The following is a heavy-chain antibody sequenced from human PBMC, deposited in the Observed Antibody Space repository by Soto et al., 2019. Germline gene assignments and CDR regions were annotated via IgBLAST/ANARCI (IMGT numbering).Heavy chain of an antibody. Sequence: SVKVSCKASGGTFSSYAISWVRQAPGQGLEWMGGIIPIFGTANYAQKFQGRVTITADESTSTAYMELSSLRSEDTAVYYCARVYYDSSGYGAFDIWGQGTMVTVSS. J-gene: IGHJ3*02. CDR1: GGTFSSYA. V-gene: IGHV1-69*13. CDR3: ARVYYDSSGYGAFDI. D-gene: IGHD3-22*01. CDR2: IIPIFGTA.